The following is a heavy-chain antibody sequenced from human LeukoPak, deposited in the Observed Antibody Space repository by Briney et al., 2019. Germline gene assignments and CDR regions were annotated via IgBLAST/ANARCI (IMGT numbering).Heavy chain of an antibody. D-gene: IGHD3-16*01. CDR3: GKEGGA. CDR1: GFTFSSYA. J-gene: IGHJ5*02. Sequence: TGGSLRLSCAASGFTFSSYAMSWVRQAPGKGLEWVSAIGGRGTSTYYADSLEGRFTIVRDNSKDMVYLQMNSLKVEDTAIYYCGKEGGAWGQGTQVTVSS. V-gene: IGHV3-23*01. CDR2: IGGRGTST.